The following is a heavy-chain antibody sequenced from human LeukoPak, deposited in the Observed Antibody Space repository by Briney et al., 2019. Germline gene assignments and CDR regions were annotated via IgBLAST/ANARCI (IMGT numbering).Heavy chain of an antibody. D-gene: IGHD2-21*02. CDR1: GGTFSSYA. J-gene: IGHJ6*03. Sequence: SVKVSCKASGGTFSSYAISWVRQAPGQGLEWMGGIIPIFGTVNYAQKFQGRVTITTDESTSTAYMELSSLRSEDTAVYYCARGGRDSNSYYYYMDVWGKGTTVTVSS. CDR3: ARGGRDSNSYYYYMDV. V-gene: IGHV1-69*05. CDR2: IIPIFGTV.